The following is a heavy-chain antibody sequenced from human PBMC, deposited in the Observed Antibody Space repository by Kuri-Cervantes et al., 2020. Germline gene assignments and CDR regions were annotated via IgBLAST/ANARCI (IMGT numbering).Heavy chain of an antibody. CDR1: GFTFSSYG. CDR3: ARDLHTGGLYDILTGYYYYYYGMDV. J-gene: IGHJ6*02. CDR2: ISYDGSNK. V-gene: IGHV3-30*03. D-gene: IGHD3-9*01. Sequence: GGSLRLSCAASGFTFSSYGMHWVRQAPGKGLEWVAVISYDGSNKYYADSVKGRFTISRDNSKNTLYLQVNSLRAEDTAVYYCARDLHTGGLYDILTGYYYYYYGMDVWGQGTTVTVSS.